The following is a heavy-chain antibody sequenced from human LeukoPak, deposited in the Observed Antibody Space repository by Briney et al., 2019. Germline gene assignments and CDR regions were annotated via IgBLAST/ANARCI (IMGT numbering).Heavy chain of an antibody. CDR2: MNPNSGNT. CDR1: GYTFTSYD. CDR3: ARDGTYYYDSSGYYYAGWFDP. D-gene: IGHD3-22*01. V-gene: IGHV1-8*03. Sequence: ASVKVSCKASGYTFTSYDINWVRQATGQGLEWMGWMNPNSGNTGYAQKFQGRVTITRNTSISTAYMELSSLRSEDTAVYYCARDGTYYYDSSGYYYAGWFDPWGQGTLVTVSS. J-gene: IGHJ5*02.